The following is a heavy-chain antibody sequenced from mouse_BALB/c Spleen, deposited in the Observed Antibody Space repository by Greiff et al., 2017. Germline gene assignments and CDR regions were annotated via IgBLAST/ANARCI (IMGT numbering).Heavy chain of an antibody. D-gene: IGHD2-1*01. Sequence: VKLMESGAELVRPGSSVKISCKASGYAFSSYWMNWVKQRPGQGLEWIGQIYPGDGDTNYNGKFKGKATLTADKSSSTAYMQLSSLTSEDSAVYFCARRGGNYYFDYWGQGTTLTVSS. CDR1: GYAFSSYW. CDR2: IYPGDGDT. V-gene: IGHV1-80*01. J-gene: IGHJ2*01. CDR3: ARRGGNYYFDY.